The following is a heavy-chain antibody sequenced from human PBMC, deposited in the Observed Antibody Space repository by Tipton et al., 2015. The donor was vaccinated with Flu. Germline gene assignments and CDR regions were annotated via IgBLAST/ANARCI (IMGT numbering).Heavy chain of an antibody. CDR1: GFTFSNYW. V-gene: IGHV3-7*01. CDR3: ARASQPHGSLTNFDY. CDR2: INQGESEK. D-gene: IGHD5-18*01. Sequence: GSLRLSCVASGFTFSNYWMSWVRQAPGKALEWVASINQGESEKYFVDSVKGRFAISRDNTKNSLFLHMNSLRAEDTAVYFCARASQPHGSLTNFDYWGQGTLVTVSS. J-gene: IGHJ4*02.